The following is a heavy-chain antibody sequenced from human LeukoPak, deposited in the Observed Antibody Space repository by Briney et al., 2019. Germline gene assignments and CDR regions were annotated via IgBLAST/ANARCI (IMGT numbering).Heavy chain of an antibody. CDR1: GFTVSSNY. Sequence: PGGSLRLSCAASGFTVSSNYMTWVRQAPGKGLEWVSAISGSGGSTYYADSVKGRFTISRDNSKNTLYLQMNSLRAEDTAVYYCAKTFSALLLWFGEFLDYWGQGTLVTVSS. CDR3: AKTFSALLLWFGEFLDY. J-gene: IGHJ4*02. CDR2: ISGSGGST. D-gene: IGHD3-10*01. V-gene: IGHV3-23*01.